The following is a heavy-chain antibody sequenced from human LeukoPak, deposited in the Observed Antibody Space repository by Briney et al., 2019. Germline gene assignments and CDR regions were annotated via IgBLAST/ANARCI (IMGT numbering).Heavy chain of an antibody. Sequence: GGSLRLSCEASRFTLWNDYYMSWIRQAPGKGLEWVSYISSSGNSIHYADSVKGRLTISRDNAKNSVSLQMNSLRAEDTAVYYCARRCSSTSCLQDWGQGTLVTVSS. CDR3: ARRCSSTSCLQD. J-gene: IGHJ1*01. V-gene: IGHV3-11*04. D-gene: IGHD2-2*01. CDR2: ISSSGNSI. CDR1: RFTLWNDYY.